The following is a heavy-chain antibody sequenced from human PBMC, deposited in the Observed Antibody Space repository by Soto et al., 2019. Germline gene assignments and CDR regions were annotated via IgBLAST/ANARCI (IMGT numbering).Heavy chain of an antibody. Sequence: QVQLVESGGGGVQPGGSLRLSCAASGFTFSNYAMHWVRQAPGKGLEWVAIISFDGSNRFYTDSVKGRFTISRDNSKKTLYLEMCSLSAEDTAVYVCAKDLSYCSGGSGYQHDGSDNWGQGTLVTVCS. CDR3: AKDLSYCSGGSGYQHDGSDN. J-gene: IGHJ4*02. CDR1: GFTFSNYA. V-gene: IGHV3-30*18. D-gene: IGHD2-15*01. CDR2: ISFDGSNR.